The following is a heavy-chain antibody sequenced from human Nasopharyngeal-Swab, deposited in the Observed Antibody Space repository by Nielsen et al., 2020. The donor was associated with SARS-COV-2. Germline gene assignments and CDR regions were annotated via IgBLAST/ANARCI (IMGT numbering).Heavy chain of an antibody. V-gene: IGHV3-11*04. D-gene: IGHD2-2*01. J-gene: IGHJ5*02. CDR2: ISSSGSTI. Sequence: GGSLSPSCPPPGFTSSDYYMSWIRQAPGKGLEWVSYISSSGSTIYYADSVKGRFTIPRDNAKNSLYLQMNSLRAEDTAVYYCAVEVFYCSSTSCYLPRDPWGQGTLVTVSS. CDR1: GFTSSDYY. CDR3: AVEVFYCSSTSCYLPRDP.